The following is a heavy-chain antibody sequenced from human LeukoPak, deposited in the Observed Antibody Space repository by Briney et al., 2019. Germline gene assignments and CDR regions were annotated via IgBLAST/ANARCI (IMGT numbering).Heavy chain of an antibody. CDR1: GGSISSSSYY. CDR2: IYYSGST. J-gene: IGHJ6*03. D-gene: IGHD2-2*01. CDR3: ARRNLYCSSTSCYRGRIYYYYYMDV. Sequence: SETLSLTCTVSGGSISSSSYYWGWIRQPPGQGLKWIGSIYYSGSTYYNPSLKSRVTILVDTSKNQFSLKLSSVTAADTAVYYCARRNLYCSSTSCYRGRIYYYYYMDVWGKGTTVTISS. V-gene: IGHV4-39*07.